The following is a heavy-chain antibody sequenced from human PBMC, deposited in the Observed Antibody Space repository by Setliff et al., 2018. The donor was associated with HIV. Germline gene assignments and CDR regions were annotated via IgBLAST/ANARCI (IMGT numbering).Heavy chain of an antibody. J-gene: IGHJ3*01. D-gene: IGHD6-19*01. V-gene: IGHV1-18*01. CDR1: GYTFSSYG. CDR2: IRGYNGNT. CDR3: ARVPYRSAWFSGGHDAFDV. Sequence: ASVKVSCKASGYTFSSYGISWVRQAPGQGLEWMGWIRGYNGNTKYVQKLQGRVTMTTDTSTRTVYMELRSLRHDDTAEYFCARVPYRSAWFSGGHDAFDVWGQGTMVTVSS.